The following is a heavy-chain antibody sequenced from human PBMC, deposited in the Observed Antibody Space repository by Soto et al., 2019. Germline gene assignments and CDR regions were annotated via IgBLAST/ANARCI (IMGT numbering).Heavy chain of an antibody. CDR1: GYSFSTYS. J-gene: IGHJ6*02. D-gene: IGHD1-1*01. V-gene: IGHV1-3*01. CDR2: INGANGNT. Sequence: QVQVVQSGAEVKKPGASVKVSCKASGYSFSTYSMHWVRQAPGQGLEWMGWINGANGNTRYSQKFKDRVSISRDTPASTGYMELSSLRSEDTAVYYCARGKGMEENYYYHGMDLWGPGTTVIVSS. CDR3: ARGKGMEENYYYHGMDL.